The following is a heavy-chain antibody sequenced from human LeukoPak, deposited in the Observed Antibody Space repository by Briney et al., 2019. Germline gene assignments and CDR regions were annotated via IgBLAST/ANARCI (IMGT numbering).Heavy chain of an antibody. CDR2: ISWNSGSI. CDR1: GFTFDDYA. V-gene: IGHV3-9*01. CDR3: AKDIFTMVRGVVDY. D-gene: IGHD3-10*01. J-gene: IGHJ4*02. Sequence: GGPLRLSCAASGFTFDDYAMHWVRQAPGKGLEWVSGISWNSGSIGYADSVEGRFTISRDNAKNSLYLQMNSLRAEDTALYYCAKDIFTMVRGVVDYWGQGTLVTVSS.